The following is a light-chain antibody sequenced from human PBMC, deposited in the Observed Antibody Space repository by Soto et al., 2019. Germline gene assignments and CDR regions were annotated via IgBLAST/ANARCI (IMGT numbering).Light chain of an antibody. CDR3: QQYVTSSPRT. J-gene: IGKJ1*01. Sequence: EIVLTQSPATLSLSPGERATFSCKASQSVGTSLAWFQQKPGQAPRLLIYDASVRATGIPARFSGSGSGTDFTLTISRLQPEDIAMYYCQQYVTSSPRTFGQGTKVEIK. CDR2: DAS. CDR1: QSVGTS. V-gene: IGKV3-11*01.